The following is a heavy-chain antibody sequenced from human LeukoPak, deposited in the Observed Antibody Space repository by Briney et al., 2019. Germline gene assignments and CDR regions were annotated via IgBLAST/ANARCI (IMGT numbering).Heavy chain of an antibody. V-gene: IGHV5-51*01. CDR1: GYSFTSYW. CDR2: IYPGDSDT. J-gene: IGHJ6*03. D-gene: IGHD1/OR15-1a*01. Sequence: GESLKISCKGSGYSFTSYWIGWVRQMPGKGLEWMGIIYPGDSDTRYSPSFQGQVTISADKSISTAYLQWSSLKASDTAMYYCARHADWNNRYYYYYMDVWGKGTTVAVSS. CDR3: ARHADWNNRYYYYYMDV.